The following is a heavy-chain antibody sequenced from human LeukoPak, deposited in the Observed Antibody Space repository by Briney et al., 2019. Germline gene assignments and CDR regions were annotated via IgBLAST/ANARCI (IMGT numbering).Heavy chain of an antibody. CDR3: ARGNYYGMDV. CDR2: INSDGTTT. CDR1: GFTFSSYW. V-gene: IGHV3-74*01. Sequence: GGSLRLSCAASGFTFSSYWMHWVRQAPGKGLLWVSRINSDGTTTYYADSVKGRFTISRDNAKNTLYLQVNSLRAEDTAVFYCARGNYYGMDVWGQGTTVTVSS. J-gene: IGHJ6*02.